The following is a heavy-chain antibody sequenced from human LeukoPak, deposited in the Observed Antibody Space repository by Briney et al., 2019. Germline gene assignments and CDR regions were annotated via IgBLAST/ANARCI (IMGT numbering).Heavy chain of an antibody. CDR3: ARVRGVRDHGPHYYYYMDV. CDR2: ISSSSSYI. D-gene: IGHD3-10*01. Sequence: GGSLRLSCAASGFTFSSYSMNWVRQAPGKGLEWVSSISSSSSYIYYADSVKGRFTISRDNAKNSLYLQMNSLRAEDTAVYYCARVRGVRDHGPHYYYYMDVWGKGTTVTVSS. V-gene: IGHV3-21*01. CDR1: GFTFSSYS. J-gene: IGHJ6*03.